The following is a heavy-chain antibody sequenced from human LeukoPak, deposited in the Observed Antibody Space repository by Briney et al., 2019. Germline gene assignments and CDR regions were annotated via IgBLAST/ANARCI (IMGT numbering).Heavy chain of an antibody. Sequence: PSETLSLTCTVSGGSISSYYWSWIRQPPGKGLEWIGHIYYSGSTNYNPSLKSRVTISVDTSKNQFSLRLSSVTAAGTAVYYCARGRYDSSFPFDYWGQGTLVTVSS. D-gene: IGHD3-22*01. CDR2: IYYSGST. J-gene: IGHJ4*02. CDR1: GGSISSYY. V-gene: IGHV4-59*01. CDR3: ARGRYDSSFPFDY.